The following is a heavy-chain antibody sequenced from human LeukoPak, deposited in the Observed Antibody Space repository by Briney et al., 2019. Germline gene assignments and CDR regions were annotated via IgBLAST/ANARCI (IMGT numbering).Heavy chain of an antibody. CDR3: ARVWEQQLVPDY. CDR2: ISYDGSNK. V-gene: IGHV3-30*04. J-gene: IGHJ4*02. CDR1: GFTFSSYA. Sequence: GGSLRLSCAASGFTFSSYAMHWVRQAPGKGLEWVAVISYDGSNKYYADSVKGRFTISRDNSKNTLYLQMNSLRAEDTAVYYCARVWEQQLVPDYWGQGTLVTVSS. D-gene: IGHD6-13*01.